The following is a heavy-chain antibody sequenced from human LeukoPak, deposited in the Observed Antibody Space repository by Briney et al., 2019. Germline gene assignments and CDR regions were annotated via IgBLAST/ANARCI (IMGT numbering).Heavy chain of an antibody. J-gene: IGHJ4*02. CDR2: IASDGDT. CDR3: ANEAHRHLNLHN. CDR1: GFTLRHFA. Sequence: GGSLRLSCAASGFTLRHFAMNWVRQAPGKGLEWVSSIASDGDTFYAGSVKGRFTNSRDISTNTLHLQMNSLRADDTAIYFCANEAHRHLNLHNWGRGTLVTVST. V-gene: IGHV3-23*01.